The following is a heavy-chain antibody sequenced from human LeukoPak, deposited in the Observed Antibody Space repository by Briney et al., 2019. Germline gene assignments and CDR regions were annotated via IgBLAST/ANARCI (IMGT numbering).Heavy chain of an antibody. CDR1: GFSFSDYG. J-gene: IGHJ5*02. Sequence: GGSLRLSCAASGFSFSDYGTHWVRQAPGKGLEWVTFIQYDGSVIFYADSVKGRFTISRDNSKNTVYLQMSSLTTEDTAVYFCAQDVPIERVPGVGPGSWGQGTLVTVSS. CDR3: AQDVPIERVPGVGPGS. D-gene: IGHD2-8*01. V-gene: IGHV3-30*02. CDR2: IQYDGSVI.